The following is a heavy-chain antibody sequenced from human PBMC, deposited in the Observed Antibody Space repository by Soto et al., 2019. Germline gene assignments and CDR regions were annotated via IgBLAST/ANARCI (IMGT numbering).Heavy chain of an antibody. CDR1: GDSVSNQGAT. D-gene: IGHD4-4*01. V-gene: IGHV6-1*01. CDR3: ARDPPEFYSAFDF. Sequence: QVQLQQSGPGLVNPSQTLSLTCAISGDSVSNQGATWNWIRQAPSRGLEWLGRAYFRSRWLVDYASSVRSRISINADTSRNQFSLHLNSVTPEDTAVYYCARDPPEFYSAFDFWSQGALVTVSP. CDR2: AYFRSRWLV. J-gene: IGHJ4*02.